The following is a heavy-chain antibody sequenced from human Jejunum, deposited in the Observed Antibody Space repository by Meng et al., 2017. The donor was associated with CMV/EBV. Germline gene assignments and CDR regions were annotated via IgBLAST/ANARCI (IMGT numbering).Heavy chain of an antibody. CDR3: ARGRVYYYGWNPPYAMDV. CDR1: IGGFC. V-gene: IGHV4-59*01. CDR2: ISSSGTT. J-gene: IGHJ6*02. D-gene: IGHD3-10*01. Sequence: IGGFCLTWIRQPPVKGLEWIGYISSSGTTNYSPSLKRRLPMSVDASQTQFSLNLRSVTAADTAVYHCARGRVYYYGWNPPYAMDVWGRGTTVTVSS.